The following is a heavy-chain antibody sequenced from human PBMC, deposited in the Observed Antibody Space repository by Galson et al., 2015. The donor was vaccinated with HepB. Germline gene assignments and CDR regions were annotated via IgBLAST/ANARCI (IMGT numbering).Heavy chain of an antibody. Sequence: SVKVSCKASGYTFTTYAIHWVRKAPGQGLEWMGWINPANGNTKYSQKYQDRVAITRDTSASTVYMELSSLTSEDRAVYYCARAWLRGVISLDYWGQGTLVTVSS. CDR1: GYTFTTYA. CDR3: ARAWLRGVISLDY. V-gene: IGHV1-3*01. D-gene: IGHD3-10*01. J-gene: IGHJ4*02. CDR2: INPANGNT.